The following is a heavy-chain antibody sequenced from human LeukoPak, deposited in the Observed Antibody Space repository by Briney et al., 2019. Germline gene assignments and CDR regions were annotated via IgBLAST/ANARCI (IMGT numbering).Heavy chain of an antibody. V-gene: IGHV1-2*04. D-gene: IGHD3-22*01. CDR1: GYTFTGYY. CDR2: INPNSGGT. Sequence: ASVKVSCKASGYTFTGYYMHWVRQAPGQGLEWMGWINPNSGGTNYAQKFQGWVTMTRDTSISTAYMELSRLRSDDTAVYYCSREFGYYDSSGYEVLWGQGTLVTVSS. CDR3: SREFGYYDSSGYEVL. J-gene: IGHJ4*02.